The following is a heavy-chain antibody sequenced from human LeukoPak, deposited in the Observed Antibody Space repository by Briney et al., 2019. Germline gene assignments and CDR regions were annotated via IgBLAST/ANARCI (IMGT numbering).Heavy chain of an antibody. D-gene: IGHD3-3*01. V-gene: IGHV4-34*01. CDR1: GGSFSGYY. CDR2: ITHSGST. J-gene: IGHJ4*02. Sequence: PSETLSLTCAVYGGSFSGYYWSWIRQPPGKGLEWIGEITHSGSTNYNPSLKGRVTISVDTSKNQFSLKLSSVTAADTAVYYCARGRGYDFWSGYYHPFDYWGQGTLVTVSS. CDR3: ARGRGYDFWSGYYHPFDY.